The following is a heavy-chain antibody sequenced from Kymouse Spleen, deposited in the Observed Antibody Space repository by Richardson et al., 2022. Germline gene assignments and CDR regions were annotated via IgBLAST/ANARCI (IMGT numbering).Heavy chain of an antibody. V-gene: IGHV1-8*01. J-gene: IGHJ6*02. Sequence: QVQLVQSGAEVKKPGASVKVSCKASGYTFTSYDINWVRQATGQGLEWMGWMNPNSGNTGYAQKFQGRVTMTRNTSISTAYMELSSLRSEDTAVYYCARGDYSNYLYYYYYGMDVWGQGTTVTVSS. D-gene: IGHD4-11,IGHD4-11*01. CDR3: ARGDYSNYLYYYYYGMDV. CDR2: MNPNSGNT. CDR1: GYTFTSYD.